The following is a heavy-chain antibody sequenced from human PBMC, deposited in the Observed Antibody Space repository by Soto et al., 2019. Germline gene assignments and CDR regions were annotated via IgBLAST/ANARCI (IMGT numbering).Heavy chain of an antibody. Sequence: GASVKVSCKASGYTFTSYYMHWVRQAPGQGLEWMGIINPSGGSTSYAQKFQGRVTMTRDTSTSTVYMELSSLRSEDTAVYYCARDLLDTPLIQLWLRYYYYGMDVWGQGTTVTVSS. D-gene: IGHD5-18*01. V-gene: IGHV1-46*01. CDR3: ARDLLDTPLIQLWLRYYYYGMDV. CDR2: INPSGGST. J-gene: IGHJ6*02. CDR1: GYTFTSYY.